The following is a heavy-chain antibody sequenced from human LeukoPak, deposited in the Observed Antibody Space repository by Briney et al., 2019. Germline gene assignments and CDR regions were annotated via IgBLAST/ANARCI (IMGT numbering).Heavy chain of an antibody. D-gene: IGHD3-22*01. V-gene: IGHV3-30*18. CDR2: ISYDGSNE. CDR3: AKEDVVVITIRYFQH. Sequence: GRSLRLSCAASGFTFSSYGMHWVRQAPGKGLEWVAVISYDGSNEYYADSVKGRFTISRDKSKNTLYLQMNSLRTDDTAIYYCAKEDVVVITIRYFQHWGEGTLVSVSS. J-gene: IGHJ1*01. CDR1: GFTFSSYG.